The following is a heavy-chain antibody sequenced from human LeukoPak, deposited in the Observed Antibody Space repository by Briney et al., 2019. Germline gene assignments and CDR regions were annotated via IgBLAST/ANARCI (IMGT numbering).Heavy chain of an antibody. CDR2: IYYSGST. D-gene: IGHD4-17*01. Sequence: PSETLSLTCTVSGGSISNGGYYWSWIRQHPGKGLEWIGYIYYSGSTYYNPSLNSRVTISVDTSENQCSLKLSSVTAADTAVYYCARVDGDYGDYYYYMDVWGKGTTVTVSS. J-gene: IGHJ6*03. V-gene: IGHV4-31*03. CDR1: GGSISNGGYY. CDR3: ARVDGDYGDYYYYMDV.